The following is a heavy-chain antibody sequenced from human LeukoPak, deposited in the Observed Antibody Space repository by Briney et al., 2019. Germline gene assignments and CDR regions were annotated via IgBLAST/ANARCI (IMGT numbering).Heavy chain of an antibody. D-gene: IGHD3-10*01. Sequence: EASVKVSCKASGYTFTSYGISWLRQAPRQGLEWMGWISAYNGNTNYAQKLQGRVTMTTDTSTSTAYMELRSQRSDDTAVYYCARGDGPTSNYYGSGSSTLYYYYGMDVWGQGTTVTVSS. CDR1: GYTFTSYG. CDR2: ISAYNGNT. J-gene: IGHJ6*02. V-gene: IGHV1-18*01. CDR3: ARGDGPTSNYYGSGSSTLYYYYGMDV.